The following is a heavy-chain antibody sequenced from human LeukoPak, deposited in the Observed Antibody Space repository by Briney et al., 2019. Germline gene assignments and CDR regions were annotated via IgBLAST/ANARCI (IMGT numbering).Heavy chain of an antibody. V-gene: IGHV4-61*02. CDR3: ARKVRGDSRFDP. CDR1: GGSISSGSYY. CDR2: IYTSGST. Sequence: PSETLSLTCTVSGGSISSGSYYWSWIRQPAGKGLEWIGRIYTSGSTNYNPSLKSRVTISVDTSKNQFSLKLSSVTAADTAVYYCARKVRGDSRFDPWGQGTLVTVSS. J-gene: IGHJ5*02. D-gene: IGHD2-21*01.